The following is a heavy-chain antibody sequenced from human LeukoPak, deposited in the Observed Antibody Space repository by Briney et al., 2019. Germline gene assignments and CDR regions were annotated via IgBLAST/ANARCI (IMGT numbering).Heavy chain of an antibody. CDR1: GGSISSYY. J-gene: IGHJ4*02. CDR2: IYYSGST. V-gene: IGHV4-59*01. Sequence: SETLSLTCTVSGGSISSYYWSWIRQPPGKGLEWIGYIYYSGSTNYNPSLKSRVTISVDTSKNQFSLKLSSVTAADTAVYYCARVGKDDSSGYYFIDYWGQGTLVTVSS. CDR3: ARVGKDDSSGYYFIDY. D-gene: IGHD3-22*01.